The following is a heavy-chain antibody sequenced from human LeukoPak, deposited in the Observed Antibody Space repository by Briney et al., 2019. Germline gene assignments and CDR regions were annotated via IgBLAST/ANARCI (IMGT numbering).Heavy chain of an antibody. V-gene: IGHV4-39*01. CDR3: ARRRYYDSTGYLD. D-gene: IGHD3-22*01. J-gene: IGHJ1*01. CDR2: IYYSGRA. Sequence: SETLSLTCSVSGGSISSSSYYWGWIRQPPGKGLEWIGEIYYSGRAYYNSSLKSRLTISVDTSWNQFSLTLSSVTAADTGIYYCARRRYYDSTGYLDWGQGTLVSVST. CDR1: GGSISSSSYY.